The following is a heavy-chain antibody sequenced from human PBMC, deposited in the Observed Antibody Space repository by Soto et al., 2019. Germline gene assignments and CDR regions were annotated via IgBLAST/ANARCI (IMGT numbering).Heavy chain of an antibody. D-gene: IGHD3-16*01. CDR1: GYSFTSYW. CDR3: AAGGELWPADYYYGMDV. J-gene: IGHJ6*02. CDR2: IYPGDSDT. V-gene: IGHV5-51*01. Sequence: PGESLKISCKGSGYSFTSYWIGWVRQMPGKGLEWMGIIYPGDSDTRYSPSFQGQVTISADKSISTAYLQWSSPKASDTAMYYCAAGGELWPADYYYGMDVWGQGTTVTDSS.